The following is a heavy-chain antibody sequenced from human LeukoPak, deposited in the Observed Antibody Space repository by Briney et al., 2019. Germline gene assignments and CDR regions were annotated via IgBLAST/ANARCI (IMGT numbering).Heavy chain of an antibody. Sequence: ASVKVSCKASGYTFTSYYMHWVRQAPGQGLEWMGIINPSGGSTSYAQKFQGRVTMTRDTSTSTVYMELSSLRSEDTAVYYCASLGTKTGTTKVPFDYWGQETLVTVSS. CDR1: GYTFTSYY. J-gene: IGHJ4*02. D-gene: IGHD1-7*01. CDR2: INPSGGST. V-gene: IGHV1-46*01. CDR3: ASLGTKTGTTKVPFDY.